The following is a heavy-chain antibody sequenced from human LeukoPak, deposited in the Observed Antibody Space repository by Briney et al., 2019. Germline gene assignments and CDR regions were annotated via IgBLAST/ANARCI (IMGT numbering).Heavy chain of an antibody. D-gene: IGHD1-14*01. CDR2: ISWNSGSI. J-gene: IGHJ6*03. V-gene: IGHV3-9*01. CDR3: AKVDRIYYYMDV. CDR1: GFTFDDYA. Sequence: GGSLRLSCAASGFTFDDYAMHWVRQAPGKGLEWVSGISWNSGSIGYADSVKGRFTISRDNAKNSLYLQMNSLRAEDTALYYCAKVDRIYYYMDVWGKGTTVTISS.